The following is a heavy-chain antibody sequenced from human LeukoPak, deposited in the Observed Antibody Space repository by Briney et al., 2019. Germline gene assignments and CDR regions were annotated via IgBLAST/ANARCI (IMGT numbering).Heavy chain of an antibody. CDR3: AREAGYSSSWYYFDY. D-gene: IGHD6-13*01. CDR2: IYYSGST. V-gene: IGHV4-39*02. Sequence: SETLSLTCTVSGGSISSSSYYWGWIRQPPGKGLEWIGSIYYSGSTYYNPSLKSRVTISVDTSKNQFSLKLSSVTAADTAVYYCAREAGYSSSWYYFDYWGQGTLVTVSS. CDR1: GGSISSSSYY. J-gene: IGHJ4*02.